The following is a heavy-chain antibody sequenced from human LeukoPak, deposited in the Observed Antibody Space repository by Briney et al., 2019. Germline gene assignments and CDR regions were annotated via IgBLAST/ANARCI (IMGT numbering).Heavy chain of an antibody. CDR3: AKDPQPRPFHY. CDR1: GFTFRSYA. D-gene: IGHD1-14*01. J-gene: IGHJ4*02. V-gene: IGHV3-23*01. CDR2: ISGSGGST. Sequence: GGSLRLSCAASGFTFRSYAMSWVRQAPGKGLEWVSAISGSGGSTYYADSVKGRFTISRDNSKNTLYLQMNGLRAEDTAVYYCAKDPQPRPFHYWGQGTLVTVSS.